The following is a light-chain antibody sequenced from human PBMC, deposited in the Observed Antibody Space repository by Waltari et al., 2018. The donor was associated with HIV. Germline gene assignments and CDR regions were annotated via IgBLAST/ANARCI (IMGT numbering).Light chain of an antibody. Sequence: QSALTQPPSASGSPGQSVTISCTGTSSDVGSYNPDSWYQQHPGKAPKLMIYEVTKRPSGVPNRFSGSKSGNTASLIVSGLQAEDEADYYCSSYAGRNQPEFVVFGGGTKLTFL. CDR1: SSDVGSYNP. J-gene: IGLJ2*01. CDR2: EVT. V-gene: IGLV2-8*01. CDR3: SSYAGRNQPEFVV.